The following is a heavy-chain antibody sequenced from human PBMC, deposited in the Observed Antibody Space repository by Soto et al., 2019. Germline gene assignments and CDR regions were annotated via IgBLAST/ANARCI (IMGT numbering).Heavy chain of an antibody. J-gene: IGHJ4*02. CDR3: AKDSEARLAGTGEV. CDR1: GFTFSSYA. Sequence: EVQLLESGGGLVQPEGSLRLSCAASGFTFSSYAMSWVRQAPGKGLEWVSAISGSGGSTYYADSVKGRFTISRDNSKNTLYLQMNSLRAEDTAVYYCAKDSEARLAGTGEVWGQGTLVTVSS. V-gene: IGHV3-23*01. CDR2: ISGSGGST. D-gene: IGHD6-6*01.